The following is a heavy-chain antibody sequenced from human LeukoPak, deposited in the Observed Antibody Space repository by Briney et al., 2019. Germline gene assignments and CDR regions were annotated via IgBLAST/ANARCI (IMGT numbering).Heavy chain of an antibody. J-gene: IGHJ4*02. V-gene: IGHV3-74*01. CDR3: VSGGGSQSLGY. CDR1: GFTFSAYG. D-gene: IGHD1-26*01. Sequence: GGSLRLSCVASGFTFSAYGMHWVRQAPGKGLVWLSRITIDGSSTTYADSVKGRFTISRDNAKNTVYMQMNSLRAEDTAVYYCVSGGGSQSLGYWGQGTLVTVSS. CDR2: ITIDGSST.